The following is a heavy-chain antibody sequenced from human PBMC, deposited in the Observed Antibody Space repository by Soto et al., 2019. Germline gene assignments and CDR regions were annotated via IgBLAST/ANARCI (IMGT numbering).Heavy chain of an antibody. J-gene: IGHJ6*02. D-gene: IGHD6-19*01. V-gene: IGHV5-51*01. CDR2: IYPGDSGT. CDR1: GYSFTSYW. CDR3: ARRTYSSGWYGAYYYYGMDV. Sequence: GESLKISCKGSGYSFTSYWIGWVRQMPGKGLEWMGIIYPGDSGTRYSPSFQGQVTISADKSISTAYLQWSSLKAADTAMYYCARRTYSSGWYGAYYYYGMDVWGQGTTVTVSS.